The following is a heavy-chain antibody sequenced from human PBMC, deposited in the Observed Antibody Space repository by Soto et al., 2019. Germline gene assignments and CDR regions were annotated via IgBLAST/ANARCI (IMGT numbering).Heavy chain of an antibody. CDR3: ARDSGDYGDYDY. CDR1: GGSVSSGSYY. CDR2: IYYSGST. D-gene: IGHD4-17*01. V-gene: IGHV4-61*01. J-gene: IGHJ4*02. Sequence: LSLTCTVSGGSVSSGSYYWSWIRQPPGKGLEWIGYIYYSGSTNYNPSLKSRVTISVDTSKNQFSLKLSSVTAADTAVYYCARDSGDYGDYDYWGQGTLVTVSS.